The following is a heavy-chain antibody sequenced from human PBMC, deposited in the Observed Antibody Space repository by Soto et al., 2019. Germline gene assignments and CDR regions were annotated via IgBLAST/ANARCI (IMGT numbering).Heavy chain of an antibody. Sequence: SETLSLTCTVSSGSISSGGYYWSWIRQHPGKGLEWIGYIYYSGSTYYNPSLKTRVTISVDPSKNQFSLKLSPVTAADTAVYYWASSRVGATNLDYWGQGTLVTVSS. CDR3: ASSRVGATNLDY. V-gene: IGHV4-31*03. CDR1: SGSISSGGYY. J-gene: IGHJ4*02. D-gene: IGHD1-26*01. CDR2: IYYSGST.